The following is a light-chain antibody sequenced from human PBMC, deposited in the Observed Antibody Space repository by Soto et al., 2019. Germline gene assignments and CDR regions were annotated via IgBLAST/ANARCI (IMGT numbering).Light chain of an antibody. CDR1: ESINNNY. V-gene: IGKV3-20*01. CDR3: QQYATPPRT. Sequence: ENVLTQSPGTLSLSQGEEATLSCRVNESINNNYLAWYQQIPGQPPRLLIYAASSRATGIPDRFSGRGSETDFTLPISRLEPEDFSLYFCQQYATPPRTFGQGTKVHIK. J-gene: IGKJ1*01. CDR2: AAS.